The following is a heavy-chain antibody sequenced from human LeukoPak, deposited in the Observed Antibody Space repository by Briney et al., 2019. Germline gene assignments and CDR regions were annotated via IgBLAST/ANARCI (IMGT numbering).Heavy chain of an antibody. CDR3: ARESVRGVRYYYYYGMDV. Sequence: GGSLRLSCAASGFTFSSYSMNWVRQAPGKGLEWVSYISSCSSTIYYADSVKGRFTISRDNAKNSLYLQMNSLRDEDTAVYYCARESVRGVRYYYYYGMDVWGQGTTVTVSS. CDR1: GFTFSSYS. V-gene: IGHV3-48*02. D-gene: IGHD3-10*01. J-gene: IGHJ6*02. CDR2: ISSCSSTI.